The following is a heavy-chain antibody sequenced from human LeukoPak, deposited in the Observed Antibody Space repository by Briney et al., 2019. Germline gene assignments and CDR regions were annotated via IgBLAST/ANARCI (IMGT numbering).Heavy chain of an antibody. J-gene: IGHJ3*02. V-gene: IGHV3-33*03. CDR3: AKTYCGGDCYSRALAFDI. CDR2: IWYDGSKK. CDR1: RFTFSSYG. Sequence: GGSLRLSCAASRFTFSSYGMHWVRQAPGKGLEWVAVIWYDGSKKYYADSVKGRFTISRDNSKNSLYLQMNSLRTEDTALYYCAKTYCGGDCYSRALAFDIWGQGTMVTVSS. D-gene: IGHD2-21*02.